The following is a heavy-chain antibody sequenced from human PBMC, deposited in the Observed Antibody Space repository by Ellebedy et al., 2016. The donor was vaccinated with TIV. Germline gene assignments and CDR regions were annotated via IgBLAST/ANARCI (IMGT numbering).Heavy chain of an antibody. J-gene: IGHJ6*02. CDR1: GFTFSSHA. V-gene: IGHV3-23*01. D-gene: IGHD2-21*02. Sequence: GESLKISCAASGFTFSSHAMSWVRQAPGKGLEWVSGISGSGGTPYHADSVKGRFTISRDNSKNTVYLQLNSLRDEDTAVYYCAKAGCGRDCYSAYYSYFMDVWGQGTTVTVSS. CDR3: AKAGCGRDCYSAYYSYFMDV. CDR2: ISGSGGTP.